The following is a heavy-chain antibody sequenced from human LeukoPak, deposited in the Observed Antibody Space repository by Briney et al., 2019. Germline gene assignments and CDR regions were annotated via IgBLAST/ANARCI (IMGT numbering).Heavy chain of an antibody. J-gene: IGHJ4*02. CDR1: EFTVSSNY. CDR2: IYSGGNT. Sequence: PGGSLRLSCTASEFTVSSNYMSWVHQAPGKGLEWVSFIYSGGNTYYADSVKGRFTISRDTSRNTLFLQMNGLRAEDTAVYYCARSGNYLWRGHFDYWGQGTLVTVSS. CDR3: ARSGNYLWRGHFDY. V-gene: IGHV3-66*01. D-gene: IGHD1-26*01.